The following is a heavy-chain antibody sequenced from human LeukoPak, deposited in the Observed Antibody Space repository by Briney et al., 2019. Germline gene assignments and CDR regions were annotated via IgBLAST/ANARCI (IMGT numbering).Heavy chain of an antibody. D-gene: IGHD1-1*01. CDR2: IIPIFGTA. J-gene: IGHJ5*02. V-gene: IGHV1-69*05. CDR1: GGTFSSYA. CDR3: AKEVGTYNWFDP. Sequence: SVKVSCKASGGTFSSYAISWVRQAPGQGLEWMGGIIPIFGTANYAQKFRGRVTITTDESTSTAYMELSSLRSEDTAVYYCAKEVGTYNWFDPWGQGTLVTVSS.